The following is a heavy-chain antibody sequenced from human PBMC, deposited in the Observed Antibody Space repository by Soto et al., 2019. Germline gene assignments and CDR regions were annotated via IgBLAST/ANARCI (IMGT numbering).Heavy chain of an antibody. D-gene: IGHD3-16*02. J-gene: IGHJ4*02. CDR3: ANAEHPRRSIGFDY. CDR1: GLTFSSYA. V-gene: IGHV3-23*01. Sequence: GGSLRLSCAASGLTFSSYAMSWVRQAPGKGLEWVSAISGSGGSTYYTGSVKGRFTISRDNSKNTLFLQMNSLRAEDTAIYYCANAEHPRRSIGFDYWGQGTLVTVSS. CDR2: ISGSGGST.